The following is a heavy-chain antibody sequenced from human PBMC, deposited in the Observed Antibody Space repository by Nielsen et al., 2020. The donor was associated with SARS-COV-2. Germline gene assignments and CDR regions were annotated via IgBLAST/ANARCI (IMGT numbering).Heavy chain of an antibody. D-gene: IGHD2-2*01. Sequence: WIRQPPGKGLEWIGYIYYSGSTYYNPSLKSRVTISVDTSKNQFSLKLSSVTAADTAVYYCTTDPYCSSTSCYYYYYYGMDVWGQGTTVTVSS. CDR3: TTDPYCSSTSCYYYYYYGMDV. J-gene: IGHJ6*02. CDR2: IYYSGST. V-gene: IGHV4-30-4*01.